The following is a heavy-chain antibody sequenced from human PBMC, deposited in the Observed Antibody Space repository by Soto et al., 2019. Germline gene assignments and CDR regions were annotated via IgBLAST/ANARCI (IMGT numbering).Heavy chain of an antibody. D-gene: IGHD5-18*01. CDR3: ARGYDTAFASIF. J-gene: IGHJ4*02. CDR1: GGYFSSYH. CDR2: INHLTTT. V-gene: IGHV4-34*01. Sequence: PSETLSLNCAVYGGYFSSYHWSWIRQTPGKGLEWIGEINHLTTTNYNPSLKSRVIISLDTPKNQFALKLSSVTAADKDVYYCARGYDTAFASIFWGQGILVTVSS.